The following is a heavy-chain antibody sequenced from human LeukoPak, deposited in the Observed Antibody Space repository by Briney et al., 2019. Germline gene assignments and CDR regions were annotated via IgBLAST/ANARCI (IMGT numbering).Heavy chain of an antibody. V-gene: IGHV4-4*07. CDR1: GGSISSYY. J-gene: IGHJ4*02. CDR3: AREGDYYDSSGYYYEGYYFDY. CDR2: IYTSGST. Sequence: PSETLSLICTVSGGSISSYYWSWIRQPAGKGLEWIGRIYTSGSTNYNPSLKSRVTMSVYTSKNQFSLKLSSVTAADTAVYYCAREGDYYDSSGYYYEGYYFDYWGQGTLVTVSS. D-gene: IGHD3-22*01.